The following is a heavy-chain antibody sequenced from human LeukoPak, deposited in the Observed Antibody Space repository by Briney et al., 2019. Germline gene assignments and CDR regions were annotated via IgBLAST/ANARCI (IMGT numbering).Heavy chain of an antibody. CDR1: GYTFTGYY. D-gene: IGHD6-13*01. CDR3: ARARGIAAAVYFQH. V-gene: IGHV1-2*02. J-gene: IGHJ1*01. CDR2: INPNSGGT. Sequence: ASVKVSRKASGYTFTGYYMHWVRQAPGQGLEWLGWINPNSGGTNYAQKFQGRVTMTRDTSISTAYMELSRLRSDDTAVYYCARARGIAAAVYFQHWGQGTLVTVSS.